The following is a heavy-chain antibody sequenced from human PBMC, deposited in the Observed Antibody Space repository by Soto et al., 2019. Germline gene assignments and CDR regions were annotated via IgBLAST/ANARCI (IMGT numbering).Heavy chain of an antibody. V-gene: IGHV4-34*01. CDR1: GGSFSGYY. D-gene: IGHD3-10*01. J-gene: IGHJ5*02. CDR2: INHSGST. CDR3: ARDRRLITMVWGVSLWFDP. Sequence: QVQLQQWGAGLLKPSETLSLTCAVYGGSFSGYYWSWIRQPPGKGLEWIGEINHSGSTNYNPSLKGRVTISVDTSKNQFSLKLSSVTAADTAVYYCARDRRLITMVWGVSLWFDPWGQGTLVTVAS.